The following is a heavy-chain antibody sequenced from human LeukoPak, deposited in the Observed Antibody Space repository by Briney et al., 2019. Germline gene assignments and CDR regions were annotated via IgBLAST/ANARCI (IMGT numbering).Heavy chain of an antibody. D-gene: IGHD1-1*01. CDR3: ARYDLAWNDVHWFDP. CDR2: ISGNGSCI. J-gene: IGHJ5*02. Sequence: GGSLRLSCAASGFTFSYYTMSWVRQAPGKGLEWVSYISGNGSCITYADFVKGRFTISRDNAKNTLYLQMSSLRVEDTAVYYCARYDLAWNDVHWFDPWGQGTLVTVSS. V-gene: IGHV3-21*01. CDR1: GFTFSYYT.